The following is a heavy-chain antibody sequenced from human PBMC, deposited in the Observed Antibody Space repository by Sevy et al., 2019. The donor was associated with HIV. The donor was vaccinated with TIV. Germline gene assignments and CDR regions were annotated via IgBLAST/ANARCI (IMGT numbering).Heavy chain of an antibody. V-gene: IGHV3-15*01. CDR2: IKSKTDGGTT. D-gene: IGHD3-3*01. J-gene: IGHJ4*02. CDR1: GFTFSNAW. CDR3: TTGFTIFGVVAYFDY. Sequence: GGSLRLSCAASGFTFSNAWMSWVRQAPGKGLEWVGRIKSKTDGGTTDYAEPVKGRFTISRDDSKNTLYLQMNSLKTEDTAVYYCTTGFTIFGVVAYFDYWGQGTLVTVSS.